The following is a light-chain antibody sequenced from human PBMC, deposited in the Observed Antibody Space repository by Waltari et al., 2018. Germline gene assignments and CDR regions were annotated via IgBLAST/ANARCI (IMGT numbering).Light chain of an antibody. CDR3: QQYGNSPAYG. CDR2: GES. Sequence: EDVLPQSPDTLSFSRGERATLFCRASQSISNNYLAWYKQKPAQAPRLLINGESSRATSIPHKFSASSCATALTLTISRRVHEDFAVYYCQQYGNSPAYGFGQGTKLEV. J-gene: IGKJ2*03. CDR1: QSISNNY. V-gene: IGKV3-20*01.